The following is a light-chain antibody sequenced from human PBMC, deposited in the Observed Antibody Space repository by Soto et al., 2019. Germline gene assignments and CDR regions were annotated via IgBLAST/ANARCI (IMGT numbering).Light chain of an antibody. CDR3: SSYTSSSTTYV. V-gene: IGLV2-14*01. CDR1: SSDVGGCNY. Sequence: LTRPASGSRAPGQPITISCTGTSSDVGGCNYVSWYQQHPGKAPKLMIYEVSNRPSGVSNRFSGSKSGNTASLTISGLQAEDEADYYCSSYTSSSTTYVFRTGTKVTVL. CDR2: EVS. J-gene: IGLJ1*01.